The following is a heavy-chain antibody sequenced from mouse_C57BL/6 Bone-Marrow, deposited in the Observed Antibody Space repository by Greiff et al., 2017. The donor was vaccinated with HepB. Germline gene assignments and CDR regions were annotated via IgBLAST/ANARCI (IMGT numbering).Heavy chain of an antibody. V-gene: IGHV14-2*01. J-gene: IGHJ4*01. CDR1: GFNIKDYY. D-gene: IGHD1-1*01. CDR3: ARWGGSSYLYAMDY. Sequence: EVKVVESGAELVKPGASVKLSCTASGFNIKDYYMHWVKQRTEQGLEWIGRIDPEDGETKYAPKFQGKATITADTSSNTAYLQLSSLTSEDTAVYYCARWGGSSYLYAMDYWGQGTSVTVSS. CDR2: IDPEDGET.